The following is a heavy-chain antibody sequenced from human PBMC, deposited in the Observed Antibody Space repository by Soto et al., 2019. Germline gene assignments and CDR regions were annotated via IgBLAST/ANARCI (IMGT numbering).Heavy chain of an antibody. Sequence: GGSLRLSCAASGLTFSNAWMNWVRQAPGKGLEWVGRIKSKTDGGTTDYAAPVKGRFTISRDDSKNTLYLQMNSLKTEDTAVYYCARDGYCSSTSCYYYGMDVWGQGTTVTVSS. CDR2: IKSKTDGGTT. CDR3: ARDGYCSSTSCYYYGMDV. CDR1: GLTFSNAW. D-gene: IGHD2-2*03. V-gene: IGHV3-15*07. J-gene: IGHJ6*02.